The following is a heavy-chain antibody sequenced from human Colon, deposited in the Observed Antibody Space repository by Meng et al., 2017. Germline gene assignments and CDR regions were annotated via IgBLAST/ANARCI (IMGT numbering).Heavy chain of an antibody. J-gene: IGHJ4*02. CDR1: GGSITTNSY. CDR2: IDHRGDH. CDR3: ARHGGYYQDY. V-gene: IGHV4-4*02. D-gene: IGHD4-23*01. Sequence: LHVMGAGPGLVKPSGPLSLTCAVHGGSITTNSYWSWVRQSPEKGLEWIGQIDHRGDHYYNPSLKSRVTMSVDRSKSQVSLQLTSVTAADTAVYYCARHGGYYQDYWGQGTLVTVSS.